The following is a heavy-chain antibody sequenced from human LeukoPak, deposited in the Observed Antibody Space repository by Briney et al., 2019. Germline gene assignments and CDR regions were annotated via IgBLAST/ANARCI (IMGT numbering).Heavy chain of an antibody. V-gene: IGHV4-34*01. Sequence: SETLSLTCAVYGGSFSGYYWSWIRQPPGKGLEWIGEINHSGSTNYNPSLKSRVTISVDTSKNQFSLKVSSVTAADTAVYYCARGVRWLQLSYFDYWGQGTLVTVSS. J-gene: IGHJ4*02. CDR1: GGSFSGYY. D-gene: IGHD5-24*01. CDR2: INHSGST. CDR3: ARGVRWLQLSYFDY.